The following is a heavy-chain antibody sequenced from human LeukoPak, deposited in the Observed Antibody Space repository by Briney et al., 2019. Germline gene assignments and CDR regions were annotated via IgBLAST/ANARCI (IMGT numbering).Heavy chain of an antibody. CDR3: ARDHVGGIAAAATARY. CDR1: GYTFTSYG. CDR2: ISAYNGNT. D-gene: IGHD6-13*01. Sequence: ASVKVSCKASGYTFTSYGISWVRQAPGQGLEWMGWISAYNGNTNYAQELQGRVTMTTDTSTSTAYMELRSLRSDDTAVYYCARDHVGGIAAAATARYWGQGTLVTVSS. J-gene: IGHJ4*02. V-gene: IGHV1-18*04.